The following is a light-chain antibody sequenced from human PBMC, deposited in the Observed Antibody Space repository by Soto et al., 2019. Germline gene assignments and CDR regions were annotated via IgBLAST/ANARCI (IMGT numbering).Light chain of an antibody. CDR3: QKYNSVPFT. CDR1: QGITNY. CDR2: AAS. V-gene: IGKV1-27*01. J-gene: IGKJ3*01. Sequence: DIQMTQSPSSLSASIGDRVTITCRASQGITNYLAWYQQKPGKVPKLLIYAASTLHSGVPSRFSGSGSGTDFTLNISSLQPEDVATYYCQKYNSVPFTFGPGTKVDIK.